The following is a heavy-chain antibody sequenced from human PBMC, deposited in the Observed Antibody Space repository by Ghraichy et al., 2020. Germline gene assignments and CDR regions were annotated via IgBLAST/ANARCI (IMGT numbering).Heavy chain of an antibody. CDR3: AGEGGFTSSWFH. D-gene: IGHD6-13*01. V-gene: IGHV4-61*01. CDR2: TYHSGST. J-gene: IGHJ4*02. CDR1: GVSISSTSYY. Sequence: GSLRLSCTVSGVSISSTSYYWSWIRQSPGKGLEWIGYTYHSGSTNYNPSFKSRLTISVDTSKNQFSLKLNSVTAADTAVYYCAGEGGFTSSWFHWGQGTLVTVSS.